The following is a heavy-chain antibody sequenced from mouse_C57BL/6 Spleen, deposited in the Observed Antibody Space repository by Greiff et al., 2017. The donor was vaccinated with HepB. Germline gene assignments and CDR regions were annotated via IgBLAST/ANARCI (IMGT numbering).Heavy chain of an antibody. J-gene: IGHJ4*01. Sequence: VQLLQSGAELARPGASVKLSCKASGYTFTSYGISWVKQRTGQGLEWIGEIYPRSGNTYYNEKLKGKATLTADKSASTAYMELRSLTSEDSAVYFCARRDGYPYYYAMDYWGQGTSVTVSS. CDR3: ARRDGYPYYYAMDY. D-gene: IGHD2-3*01. CDR1: GYTFTSYG. V-gene: IGHV1-81*01. CDR2: IYPRSGNT.